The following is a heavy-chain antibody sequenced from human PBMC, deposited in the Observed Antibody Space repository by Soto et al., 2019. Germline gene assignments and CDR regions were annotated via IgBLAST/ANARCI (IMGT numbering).Heavy chain of an antibody. CDR1: GYTFSSFG. V-gene: IGHV3-30*18. CDR2: ISYDGINK. CDR3: AKDASGYSYGHNGMDG. D-gene: IGHD5-18*01. J-gene: IGHJ6*02. Sequence: QVQLVESGGGVVQPGRSLSLSCTASGYTFSSFGMHWVRQAPGKGLDWVAVISYDGINKYYADSVKGRFTISRDNPKNTLYLQMNSLRPEDTALYYCAKDASGYSYGHNGMDGWGQGTTVIVSS.